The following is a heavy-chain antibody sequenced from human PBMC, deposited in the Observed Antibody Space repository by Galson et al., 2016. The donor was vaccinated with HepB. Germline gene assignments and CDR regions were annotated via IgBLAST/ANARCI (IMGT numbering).Heavy chain of an antibody. V-gene: IGHV1-8*01. CDR3: TTGGGGFSDY. CDR1: GYTFTNYD. CDR2: VNPNTDNT. Sequence: SVKVSCKASGYTFTNYDVNWVRQAPGQGLEWMGWVNPNTDNTVYAPEFQGRVTMTVNTSVTTAYIELTSLRSEDTAFYYCTTGGGGFSDYWGQGTLVTVPS. D-gene: IGHD2-15*01. J-gene: IGHJ4*02.